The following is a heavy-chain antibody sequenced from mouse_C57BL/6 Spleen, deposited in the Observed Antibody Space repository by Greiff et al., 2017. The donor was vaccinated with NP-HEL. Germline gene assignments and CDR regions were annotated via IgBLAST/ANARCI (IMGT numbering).Heavy chain of an antibody. V-gene: IGHV1-62-2*01. CDR2: FYPGSGSI. D-gene: IGHD1-1*01. J-gene: IGHJ3*01. CDR1: GYTFTEYT. CDR3: ARHEDNYGSQSSWFAY. Sequence: VKLQQSGAELVKPGASVKLSCKASGYTFTEYTIHWVKQRSGQGLEWIGWFYPGSGSIKYNEKFKDKATLTADKSSSTVYMELSRLTSEDSAVYFCARHEDNYGSQSSWFAYWGQGTLVTVSA.